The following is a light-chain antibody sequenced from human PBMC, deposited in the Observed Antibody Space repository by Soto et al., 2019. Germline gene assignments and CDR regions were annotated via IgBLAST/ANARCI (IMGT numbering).Light chain of an antibody. V-gene: IGLV1-40*01. CDR2: RNT. CDR1: SSNIGAGYD. J-gene: IGLJ1*01. CDR3: QSCDSSLSGSGV. Sequence: QSSLTQPPSVSWARGQRVTISCTGSSSNIGAGYDVHWYQQLPGTAPKLLIYRNTTRPSGVPGRFSGSKSGTSASLAITGLQAEDEADYYCQSCDSSLSGSGVFGTGTKVTVL.